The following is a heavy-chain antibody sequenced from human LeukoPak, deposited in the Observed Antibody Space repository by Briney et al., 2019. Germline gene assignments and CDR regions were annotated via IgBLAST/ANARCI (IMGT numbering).Heavy chain of an antibody. V-gene: IGHV1-18*01. Sequence: GASVKVSCKASGYTFTSYGISWVRQAPGQGLEWMGWISAYNGNTNYAQKLQGRVTMTTDTSTSTAYMELRSLRSDDTAVYYCARGSGPNGYYYYYYGMDVWGQGTTVTVSS. CDR2: ISAYNGNT. J-gene: IGHJ6*02. CDR3: ARGSGPNGYYYYYYGMDV. CDR1: GYTFTSYG. D-gene: IGHD3-10*01.